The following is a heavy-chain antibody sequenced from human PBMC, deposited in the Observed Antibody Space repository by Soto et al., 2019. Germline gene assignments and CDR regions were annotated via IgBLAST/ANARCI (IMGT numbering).Heavy chain of an antibody. CDR3: ARSRGYNYGPAGADY. CDR1: GFTFDDYA. D-gene: IGHD5-18*01. Sequence: EVQLVESGGGVVRPGGSLRLSCAASGFTFDDYAMSWVRQAPGKGLEWVSGINWNGGSTGYADSVKGRFAISRDNAKNSLYLQMNSLRAEDTALYDCARSRGYNYGPAGADYWGQGTLVTVSS. J-gene: IGHJ4*02. V-gene: IGHV3-20*01. CDR2: INWNGGST.